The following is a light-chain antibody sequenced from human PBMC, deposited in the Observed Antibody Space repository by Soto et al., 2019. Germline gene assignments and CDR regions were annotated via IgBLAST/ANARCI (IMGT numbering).Light chain of an antibody. Sequence: EIGLAQSPSTLSLSPGERATLSCRASQSVTNSFLAWYQQKPGQPPILLIYGASRRATGIPDRFTGSGAGTDFTLTISRLGREDFAVYYCQQNVSSPWAFGQGTKVEV. J-gene: IGKJ1*01. CDR2: GAS. CDR1: QSVTNSF. CDR3: QQNVSSPWA. V-gene: IGKV3-20*01.